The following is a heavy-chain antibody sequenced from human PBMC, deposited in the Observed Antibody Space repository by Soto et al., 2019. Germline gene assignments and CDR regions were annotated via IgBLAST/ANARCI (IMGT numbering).Heavy chain of an antibody. CDR1: GGSISSYY. CDR3: ARTTAFDY. Sequence: SETLSLTCTVSGGSISSYYWSWIRQPPGKGLEWIGYIYYSGSTNYNPSLKSRVTISVDTSKNQFSLKLSSVTAADTAVYYCARTTAFDYWGQGTLVTVSS. CDR2: IYYSGST. V-gene: IGHV4-59*01. J-gene: IGHJ4*02. D-gene: IGHD2-21*02.